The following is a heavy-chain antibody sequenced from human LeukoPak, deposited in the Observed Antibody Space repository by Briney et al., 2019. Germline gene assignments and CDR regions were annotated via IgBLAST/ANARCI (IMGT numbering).Heavy chain of an antibody. D-gene: IGHD1-26*01. J-gene: IGHJ4*02. CDR2: ISHGGTP. CDR1: GGSLSPYY. V-gene: IGHV4-34*01. CDR3: ARVKGRGSYTPYYFDY. Sequence: SETLSLTCAVSGGSLSPYYWTWIRQTPGEGLQWIGEISHGGTPNIDPSLKSRVTMSVDTSRNQVSLKVASVTAADTAVYFCARVKGRGSYTPYYFDYWGQGTLVTVSS.